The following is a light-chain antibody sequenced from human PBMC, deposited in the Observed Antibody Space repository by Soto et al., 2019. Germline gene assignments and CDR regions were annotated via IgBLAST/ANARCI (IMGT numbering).Light chain of an antibody. V-gene: IGLV1-40*01. CDR1: SSNIGAGKY. J-gene: IGLJ3*02. CDR3: QSYDRGLSASV. CDR2: GDT. Sequence: QSVLTQPPSVSGAPGQRVTISCTGSSSNIGAGKYVHWYQQLPGRAPKLPIYGDTNRPSGVPDRFSASESGTSASLAITGLQAEDEADYHCQSYDRGLSASVFGGGTKLTVL.